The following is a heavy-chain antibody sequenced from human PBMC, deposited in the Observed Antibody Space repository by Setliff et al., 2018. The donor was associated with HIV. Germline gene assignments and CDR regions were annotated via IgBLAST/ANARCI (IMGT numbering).Heavy chain of an antibody. J-gene: IGHJ4*02. Sequence: ASVKVSCKASGYTFTTYAIHWVRQAPGQRLEWMGWINAGNGDTKYSHKFQGRVSITRDTSANTAYMELSSLRSEDTAVYYCARDRGYCSGASCYGLDYWGQGTLVTVSS. CDR1: GYTFTTYA. D-gene: IGHD2-15*01. CDR2: INAGNGDT. CDR3: ARDRGYCSGASCYGLDY. V-gene: IGHV1-3*01.